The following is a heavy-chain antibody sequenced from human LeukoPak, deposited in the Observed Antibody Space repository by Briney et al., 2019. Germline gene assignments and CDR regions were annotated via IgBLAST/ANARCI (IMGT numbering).Heavy chain of an antibody. CDR3: ARDSLTYYDFWSGLGY. CDR1: GFTFSSYN. V-gene: IGHV3-21*01. J-gene: IGHJ4*02. D-gene: IGHD3-3*01. CDR2: ISSNSNYM. Sequence: PGGSLRLSCAASGFTFSSYNMNWVRQTPGKGLEWVSSISSNSNYMYYAGSVKGRFIISRDNAKNSLYLQMNSLRAEDTAMYYCARDSLTYYDFWSGLGYWGQGTLVTVSS.